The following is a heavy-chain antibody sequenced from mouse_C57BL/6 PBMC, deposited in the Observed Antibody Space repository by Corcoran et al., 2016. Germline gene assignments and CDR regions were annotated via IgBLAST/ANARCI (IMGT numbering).Heavy chain of an antibody. CDR2: ISYDGSN. J-gene: IGHJ2*01. V-gene: IGHV3-6*01. D-gene: IGHD4-1*01. Sequence: DVQLQESGPGLVKPSQSLSLTCSVTGYSITSGYYWNWIRQFPGNKLEWMGYISYDGSNNYNPSLKNRISITRDTSKNQFFLKLNSVPTEDTATYYCASNWDRNFDYWGQGTTLTVSS. CDR1: GYSITSGYY. CDR3: ASNWDRNFDY.